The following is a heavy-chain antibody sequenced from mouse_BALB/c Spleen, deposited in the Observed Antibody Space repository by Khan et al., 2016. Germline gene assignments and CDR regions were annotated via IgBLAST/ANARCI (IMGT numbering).Heavy chain of an antibody. Sequence: EVKLLESGGGLVQPGGSLKLSCAASGFDFSRYWMSWVRQAPGKGLEWIGEINPDSSTINYTPSLKDKFIISRENAKNTLYLQMSKVRSEDTALCYCGRAGYYEYLAYWGQGTLVTGSA. D-gene: IGHD2-4*01. V-gene: IGHV4-1*02. CDR1: GFDFSRYW. CDR3: GRAGYYEYLAY. CDR2: INPDSSTI. J-gene: IGHJ3*01.